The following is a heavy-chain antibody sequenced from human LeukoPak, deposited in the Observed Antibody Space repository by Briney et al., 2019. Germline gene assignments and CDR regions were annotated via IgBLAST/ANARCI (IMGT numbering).Heavy chain of an antibody. CDR2: IYYSGST. V-gene: IGHV4-59*12. CDR3: ARVLVAATPSVYFDY. J-gene: IGHJ4*02. CDR1: GGSISSYY. D-gene: IGHD2-15*01. Sequence: MPSETLSLTCTVSGGSISSYYWSWIRQPPGKGLEWIGYIYYSGSTNYNPSLKSRVTISVDASKNQFSLKLSSVTAADTAVYYCARVLVAATPSVYFDYWGQGTLVTVSS.